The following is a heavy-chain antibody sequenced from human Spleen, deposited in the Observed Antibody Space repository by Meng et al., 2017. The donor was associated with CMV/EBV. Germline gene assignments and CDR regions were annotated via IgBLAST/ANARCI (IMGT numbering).Heavy chain of an antibody. CDR3: AKDQNWGGGMDV. CDR2: IWYDGSNK. J-gene: IGHJ6*02. CDR1: GFTFSTYI. D-gene: IGHD7-27*01. Sequence: GESLKISCAASGFTFSTYIMNWVRQAPGKGLEWVAVIWYDGSNKYYADSVKGRFTISRDNSKNTLYLQMNSLRAEDTAVYYCAKDQNWGGGMDVWGQGTTVTVSS. V-gene: IGHV3-33*06.